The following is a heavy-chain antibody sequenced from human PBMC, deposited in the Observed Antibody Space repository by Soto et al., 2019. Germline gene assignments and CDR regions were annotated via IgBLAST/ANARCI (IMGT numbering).Heavy chain of an antibody. J-gene: IGHJ4*02. CDR2: ISYDGSNK. CDR1: GFTFSSYA. Sequence: QVQLVESGGGVVQPGRSLRLSCAASGFTFSSYAMHWVRQAPGKGLEWVAVISYDGSNKYYADSVKGRFTISRDNSKNTLYLQMNSLRAEDTAVYYCARDQDPYSSGWLDYWGQGTLVTVSS. CDR3: ARDQDPYSSGWLDY. D-gene: IGHD6-19*01. V-gene: IGHV3-30-3*01.